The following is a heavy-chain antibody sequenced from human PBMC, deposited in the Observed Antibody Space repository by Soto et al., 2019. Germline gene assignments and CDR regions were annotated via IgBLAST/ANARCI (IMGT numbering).Heavy chain of an antibody. CDR2: ISAYNGNT. J-gene: IGHJ6*02. V-gene: IGHV1-18*01. CDR1: GYTFSNDG. CDR3: ARGGPTSADYYYGMDV. D-gene: IGHD3-10*01. Sequence: QVQLVQSGAEVRRPGASVKVSCKASGYTFSNDGINWVRQAPGQGLEWMGWISAYNGNTEYAQNFQGRVTMTTDTSTSTAHMALRSLRSDDTAVYSCARGGPTSADYYYGMDVWGLGTTVTVSS.